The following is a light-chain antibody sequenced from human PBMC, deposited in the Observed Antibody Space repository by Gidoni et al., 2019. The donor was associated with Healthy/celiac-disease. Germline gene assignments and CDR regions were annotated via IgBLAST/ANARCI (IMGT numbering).Light chain of an antibody. J-gene: IGKJ4*01. CDR1: QSVSSN. CDR2: GAS. V-gene: IGKV3-15*01. Sequence: EIVMTPSPATLSVSPGERATLPCRASQSVSSNLAWYQQKPGQAPRLLIYGASTRATGIPARFSGSGSGTEFTLTISSLQSEDFAVYYCQQDNNWPLTFGGGTKVEIK. CDR3: QQDNNWPLT.